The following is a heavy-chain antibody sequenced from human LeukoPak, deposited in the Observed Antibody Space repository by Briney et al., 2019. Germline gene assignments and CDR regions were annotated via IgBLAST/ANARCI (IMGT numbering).Heavy chain of an antibody. J-gene: IGHJ4*02. CDR2: IKSKTDGGTT. CDR1: GFTFSNAW. CDR3: TTDRAQNYDYVWGSYLLDY. D-gene: IGHD3-16*02. Sequence: PGGSLRLSCAASGFTFSNAWMSWVRQAPGKGLEWVGRIKSKTDGGTTDYAAPVKGGFTISRDDSKNTLYLQMNSLKTEDTAVYYCTTDRAQNYDYVWGSYLLDYWGQGTLVTVSS. V-gene: IGHV3-15*01.